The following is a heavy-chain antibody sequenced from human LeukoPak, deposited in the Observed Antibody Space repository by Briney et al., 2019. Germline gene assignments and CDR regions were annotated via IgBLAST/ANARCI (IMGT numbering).Heavy chain of an antibody. J-gene: IGHJ4*02. Sequence: PSETLSLTCTVSGASVSDSLSYWGWVRQPPGKGLEWVANVYYTGSTYYNPSLKSRVTMSVDTSKNQFSLKMTSVIAADTAIYYCARLTKGRYFDYIFAFWGQGILVTVSS. V-gene: IGHV4-39*01. CDR2: VYYTGST. D-gene: IGHD3-9*01. CDR1: GASVSDSLSY. CDR3: ARLTKGRYFDYIFAF.